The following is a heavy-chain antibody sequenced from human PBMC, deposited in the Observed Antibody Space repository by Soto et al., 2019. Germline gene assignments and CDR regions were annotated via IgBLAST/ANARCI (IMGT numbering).Heavy chain of an antibody. CDR3: ARGGRRRPSDY. J-gene: IGHJ4*02. Sequence: PSGSLRLSCAASGFTVSSKYMSWFRQPPGKGLEWVGLIHHSGSTNYNPSLKSRVTISVDTSKNQFSLKLSSVTAADTAVYYCARGGRRRPSDYWGQGTLVTVSS. CDR1: GFTVSSKY. V-gene: IGHV4-34*01. CDR2: IHHSGST. D-gene: IGHD6-25*01.